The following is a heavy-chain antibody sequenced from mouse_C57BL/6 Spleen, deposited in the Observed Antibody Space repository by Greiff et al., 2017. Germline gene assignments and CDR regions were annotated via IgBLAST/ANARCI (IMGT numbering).Heavy chain of an antibody. J-gene: IGHJ3*01. V-gene: IGHV5-12*01. D-gene: IGHD2-5*01. Sequence: EVKLMEPGGGLVQPGGSLKLSCAASGFTFSDYYMSWVRQTPEKRLAWVAYISNGGGSTYYPDTVKGRFTISRDNAKNTLYLQMSRLKSEATAMYYYARHDSNYEGAWFAYWGQGTLVTVSA. CDR2: ISNGGGST. CDR1: GFTFSDYY. CDR3: ARHDSNYEGAWFAY.